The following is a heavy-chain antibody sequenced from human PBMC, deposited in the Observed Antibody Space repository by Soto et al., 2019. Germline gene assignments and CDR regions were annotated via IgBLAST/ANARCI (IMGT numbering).Heavy chain of an antibody. CDR1: GFTFSSYD. CDR3: VRRVSGNYDY. Sequence: EVQLAESGGGMVQPGGSLRLSCVASGFTFSSYDMHWVRQAPGKGLEYVSSISSNGGTTYYGNSVKGRFTISRDNSKNTLYLQMSSLRAEDMAVYYCVRRVSGNYDYWGKGTLVTVSS. CDR2: ISSNGGTT. D-gene: IGHD1-7*01. V-gene: IGHV3-64*01. J-gene: IGHJ4*02.